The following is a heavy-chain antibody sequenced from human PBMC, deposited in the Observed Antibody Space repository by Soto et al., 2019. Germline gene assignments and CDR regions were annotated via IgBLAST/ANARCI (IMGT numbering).Heavy chain of an antibody. V-gene: IGHV3-30*18. CDR2: ISYDGSNK. Sequence: GGSLRLSCAASGFTFSSYGMHWVRQAPGKGLEWVAVISYDGSNKYYADSVKGRFTISRDNSKNTLYLQMNSLRAEDTAVYYCANGHLYLGGYSSFDYWGQGTLVTVSS. D-gene: IGHD2-21*02. CDR1: GFTFSSYG. J-gene: IGHJ4*02. CDR3: ANGHLYLGGYSSFDY.